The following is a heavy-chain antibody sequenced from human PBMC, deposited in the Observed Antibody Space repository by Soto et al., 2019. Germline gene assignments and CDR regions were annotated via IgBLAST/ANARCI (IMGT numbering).Heavy chain of an antibody. CDR3: ARAATGTISYVDY. CDR1: VGSLRSYY. J-gene: IGHJ4*02. V-gene: IGHV4-59*01. CDR2: IYYSGST. Sequence: PSATLSLTYSVSVGSLRSYYWRWLRQPPGKRLEWIGYIYYSGSTNYNPSLKSRVTISVDTSKNQFSLKRSSVTAADTAVYSCARAATGTISYVDYGAQATMVTVS. D-gene: IGHD1-1*01.